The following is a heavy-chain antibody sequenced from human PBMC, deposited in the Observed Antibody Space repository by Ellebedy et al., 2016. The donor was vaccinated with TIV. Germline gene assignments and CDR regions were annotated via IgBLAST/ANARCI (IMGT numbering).Heavy chain of an antibody. J-gene: IGHJ4*02. CDR3: ARMGVGAPYFDY. Sequence: MPGGSLRLSCTVSGGSISSFYWTWIRQPPGKGLEWVGYLYYSGTTDYNPSLKSRVSISVDTSKHKFSLKVNSVTAADTAVYYCARMGVGAPYFDYWGQGTLVTVSS. CDR1: GGSISSFY. D-gene: IGHD1-26*01. CDR2: LYYSGTT. V-gene: IGHV4-59*01.